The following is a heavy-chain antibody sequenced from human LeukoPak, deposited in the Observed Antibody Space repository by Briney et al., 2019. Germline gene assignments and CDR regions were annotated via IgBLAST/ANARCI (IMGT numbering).Heavy chain of an antibody. Sequence: GSLRLSCAASGFTVSSNYMSWVRQAPGKGLEWVSVIYSGGSTYYADSVKGRFTISRDNSKNTLYLQMNSLRAEDTAVYYCAREDYGSGSYLIDYWGQGTLVTVSS. CDR3: AREDYGSGSYLIDY. V-gene: IGHV3-66*01. D-gene: IGHD3-10*01. J-gene: IGHJ4*02. CDR2: IYSGGST. CDR1: GFTVSSNY.